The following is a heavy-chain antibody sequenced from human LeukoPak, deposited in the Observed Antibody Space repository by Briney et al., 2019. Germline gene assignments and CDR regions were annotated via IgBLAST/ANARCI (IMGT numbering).Heavy chain of an antibody. Sequence: PGTLSLTCSVSGGSLTNYYWGWIRQPPGKGLEFIGYIHSDGTTNYDSSLQSRVAISLDTSKIQFSLRLYSVTAADTALYFCARLNFRGGEALHFDSWGQGTLVTVSS. CDR3: ARLNFRGGEALHFDS. J-gene: IGHJ4*02. D-gene: IGHD3-16*01. V-gene: IGHV4-4*09. CDR2: IHSDGTT. CDR1: GGSLTNYY.